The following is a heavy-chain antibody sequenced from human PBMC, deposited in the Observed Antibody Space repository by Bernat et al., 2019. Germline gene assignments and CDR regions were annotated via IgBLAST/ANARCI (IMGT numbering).Heavy chain of an antibody. CDR2: ISAYNGNT. D-gene: IGHD1-26*01. CDR1: GYTFTSYG. Sequence: QVQLVQSGAEVKKPGASVKVSCKASGYTFTSYGISWVRQAPGQGLEWMGWISAYNGNTNYAQKLQGRGTMTTDTSTSTAYMARRSLGSDDTAVYYCAGDRPYSGGTEDGFDIWGQGTMVNVSS. V-gene: IGHV1-18*04. CDR3: AGDRPYSGGTEDGFDI. J-gene: IGHJ3*02.